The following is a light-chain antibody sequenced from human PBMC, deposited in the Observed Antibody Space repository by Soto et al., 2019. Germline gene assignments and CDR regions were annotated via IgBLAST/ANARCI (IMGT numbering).Light chain of an antibody. V-gene: IGKV1-5*01. CDR3: QQYNGYPWT. CDR1: RRISSW. J-gene: IGKJ1*01. CDR2: DVS. Sequence: DIPMTQSPSTLSASVGDRVTITCRASRRISSWLAWYQQQPGKAPKLLVYDVSTLQSGVPSRFSGNGSGTEFTLTISRLQPEDLATYFCQQYNGYPWTFGQGTRVGIK.